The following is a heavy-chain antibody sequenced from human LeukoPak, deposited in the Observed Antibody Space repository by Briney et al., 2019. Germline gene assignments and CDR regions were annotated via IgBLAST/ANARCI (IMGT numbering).Heavy chain of an antibody. D-gene: IGHD5-12*01. J-gene: IGHJ4*02. CDR3: ARGPDVDIVATIRTLDY. Sequence: SETLSLTCAVYGGSFSGYYWSWIRQPPGKGPEWIGEINHSGSTNYNPSLKSRVTIPVDTSKNQFSLKLSSVTAADTAVYYCARGPDVDIVATIRTLDYWGQGTLVTVSS. CDR1: GGSFSGYY. CDR2: INHSGST. V-gene: IGHV4-34*01.